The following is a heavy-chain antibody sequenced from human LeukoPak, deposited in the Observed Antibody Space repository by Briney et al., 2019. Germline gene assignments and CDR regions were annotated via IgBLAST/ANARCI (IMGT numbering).Heavy chain of an antibody. CDR3: AKAPIYCDCDCYSAPYFQH. J-gene: IGHJ1*01. V-gene: IGHV3-9*01. Sequence: GGSLRLSCAASGFTFDDYAMHWVRQAPGKGLEWVSGISWDSGSIGYADTVKGRFTISRDNAKNSLYLQMNSLRAEDTALYYCAKAPIYCDCDCYSAPYFQHWGQGTLVTVSS. CDR2: ISWDSGSI. CDR1: GFTFDDYA. D-gene: IGHD2-21*02.